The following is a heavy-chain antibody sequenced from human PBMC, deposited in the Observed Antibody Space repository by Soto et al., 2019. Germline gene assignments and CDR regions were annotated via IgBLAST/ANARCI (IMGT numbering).Heavy chain of an antibody. V-gene: IGHV1-46*01. D-gene: IGHD5-12*01. CDR2: INPSGGST. J-gene: IGHJ4*02. Sequence: ASVKVSCKASGYTFTSYYMHWVRQAPGQGLEWMGIINPSGGSTSYAQKFQGRVTMTRDTSTSTVYMELSSLRSEDTAVYYCARDVDSGYDSPYFDDWGPGTLVTVSS. CDR3: ARDVDSGYDSPYFDD. CDR1: GYTFTSYY.